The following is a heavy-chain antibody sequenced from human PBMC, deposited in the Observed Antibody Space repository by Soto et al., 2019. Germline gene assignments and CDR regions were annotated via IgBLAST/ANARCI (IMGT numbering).Heavy chain of an antibody. J-gene: IGHJ6*02. Sequence: GGYLGLSSAASGFTFSSYEMNWVRQAPGKGLEWVSYISSSGSTIYYADSVKGRFTISRDNAKNSLYLQMNSLRAEDTAVYYCARDRKRYYDFWSGYYYYYYYYGMAVCGQGT. CDR3: ARDRKRYYDFWSGYYYYYYYYGMAV. CDR2: ISSSGSTI. V-gene: IGHV3-48*03. D-gene: IGHD3-3*01. CDR1: GFTFSSYE.